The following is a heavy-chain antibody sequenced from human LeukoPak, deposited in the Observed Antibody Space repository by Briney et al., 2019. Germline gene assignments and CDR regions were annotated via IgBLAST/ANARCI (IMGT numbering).Heavy chain of an antibody. V-gene: IGHV1-3*01. D-gene: IGHD6-13*01. J-gene: IGHJ4*02. Sequence: VASVKVSCKASGYTFASYAMHWVRQAPGQRLEWMGWINAGNGNTKYSQKFQGRVTITRDTSASTAYMELSSLRSEDTAVYYCAATPPYSNSWYLWGQGTLVTVSS. CDR3: AATPPYSNSWYL. CDR1: GYTFASYA. CDR2: INAGNGNT.